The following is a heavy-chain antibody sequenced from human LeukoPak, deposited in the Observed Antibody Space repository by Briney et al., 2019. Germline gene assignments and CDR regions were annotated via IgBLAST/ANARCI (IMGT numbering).Heavy chain of an antibody. CDR1: GGSISSSSYY. D-gene: IGHD6-13*01. CDR2: IYYSGST. V-gene: IGHV4-39*07. Sequence: SETLSLTCTVSGGSISSSSYYWGWIRQPPGKGLEWIGSIYYSGSTYYNPSLKSRVTISVDTSKNQFSLKLSSVTAADTAVYYCARRPPPRVYGSSYRSRVSGGAFDIWGRGTMVTVSS. CDR3: ARRPPPRVYGSSYRSRVSGGAFDI. J-gene: IGHJ3*02.